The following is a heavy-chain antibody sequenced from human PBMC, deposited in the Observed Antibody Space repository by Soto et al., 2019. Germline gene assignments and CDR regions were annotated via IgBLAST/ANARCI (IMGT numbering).Heavy chain of an antibody. J-gene: IGHJ4*02. D-gene: IGHD1-26*01. V-gene: IGHV3-30*18. CDR1: GFTFSSYG. CDR2: ISYDGSNK. Sequence: GGSLRLSCAASGFTFSSYGMHWVRQAPGKGLEWVAVISYDGSNKYYADSVKGRFTISRDNSKNTLYLQMNSLRAEDTAVYYCAKDSSVRVGAIDYWGQGTLVTVSS. CDR3: AKDSSVRVGAIDY.